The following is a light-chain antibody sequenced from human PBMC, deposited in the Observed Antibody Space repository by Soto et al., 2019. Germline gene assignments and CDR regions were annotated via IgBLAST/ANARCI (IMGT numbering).Light chain of an antibody. CDR2: GAS. J-gene: IGKJ3*01. Sequence: DIQMTQSPSPLSAPVGARVSITCQASEHIRTSLSWFQHKPGRAPKLLIYGASYLEKGVPSRFRGSGSGTDFTLTISSRQPEDISKYYCQHCNSFLPFTFGPGTIVDV. CDR3: QHCNSFLPFT. V-gene: IGKV1-33*01. CDR1: EHIRTS.